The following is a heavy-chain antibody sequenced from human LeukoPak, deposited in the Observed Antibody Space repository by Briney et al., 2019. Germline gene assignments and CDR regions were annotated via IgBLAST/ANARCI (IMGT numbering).Heavy chain of an antibody. J-gene: IGHJ4*02. V-gene: IGHV4-61*02. CDR1: GGSISSGSYY. CDR2: IYTSGST. CDR3: ARDGVVVPAASDY. D-gene: IGHD2-2*01. Sequence: PSETLSLTCTVSGGSISSGSYYWSWIRQPAGKGLEWIGRIYTSGSTNYNPSLKSRVTISVDTSKNQFSLKLSSVTAADTAVYYCARDGVVVPAASDYWGQGTLVTVSS.